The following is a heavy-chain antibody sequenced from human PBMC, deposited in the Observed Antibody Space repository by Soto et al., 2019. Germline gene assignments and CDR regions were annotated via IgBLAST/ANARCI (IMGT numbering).Heavy chain of an antibody. CDR2: FDPEDGET. D-gene: IGHD3-22*01. Sequence: ASVKVSCKVSGYTLTELSMHWVRQAPGKGLEWMGGFDPEDGETIYAQKFKGRVTMTEDTSTDTAYMELSSLRSEDTAVYYCATEGQLTYYYDSSGEPAAHFDYWGQGTLVTVSS. J-gene: IGHJ4*02. V-gene: IGHV1-24*01. CDR1: GYTLTELS. CDR3: ATEGQLTYYYDSSGEPAAHFDY.